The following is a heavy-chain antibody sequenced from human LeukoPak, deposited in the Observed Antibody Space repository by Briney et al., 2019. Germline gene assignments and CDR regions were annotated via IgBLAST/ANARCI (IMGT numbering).Heavy chain of an antibody. D-gene: IGHD3-16*01. V-gene: IGHV3-11*04. Sequence: GGSLRLSCAASGFTFSDYHMSWIRQAPGKGLEWVSYISSSSSTIYYADSVKGRFTISRDNAKNSLYLQMNSLRAEDTAVYYCARIRRWGLDYWGQGTLVTVSS. CDR1: GFTFSDYH. J-gene: IGHJ4*02. CDR2: ISSSSSTI. CDR3: ARIRRWGLDY.